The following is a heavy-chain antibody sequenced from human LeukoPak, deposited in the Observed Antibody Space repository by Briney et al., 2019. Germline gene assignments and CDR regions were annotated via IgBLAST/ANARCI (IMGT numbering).Heavy chain of an antibody. CDR1: GFTFSTYW. CDR2: IKQDGSEK. V-gene: IGHV3-7*05. J-gene: IGHJ4*02. CDR3: ARGGSIVVVVGATNFVY. D-gene: IGHD2-15*01. Sequence: QPGGSLRLSCAASGFTFSTYWMSWVRQAPGKGLEWVANIKQDGSEKYYVDSVKGRFTISRDNAKNSLYLQMNSLRAEDTAVYYCARGGSIVVVVGATNFVYWGQGTLVTVSS.